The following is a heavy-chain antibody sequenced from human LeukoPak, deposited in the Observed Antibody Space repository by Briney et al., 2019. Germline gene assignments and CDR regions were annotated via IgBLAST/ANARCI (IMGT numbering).Heavy chain of an antibody. V-gene: IGHV1-18*01. CDR3: ARGCSGRCSDY. CDR1: GYTFTTYG. D-gene: IGHD3-10*02. Sequence: ASVKVTCKASGYTFTTYGISWVRQAPGQGLEWMGWINAYNINTNYAQTLQGRVTMTTDASTSTANMELWSLRSDDSAVYCCARGCSGRCSDYWGRGTRVSVFS. CDR2: INAYNINT. J-gene: IGHJ4*02.